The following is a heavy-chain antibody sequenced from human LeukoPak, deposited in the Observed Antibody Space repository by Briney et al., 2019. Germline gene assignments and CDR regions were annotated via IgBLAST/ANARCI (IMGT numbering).Heavy chain of an antibody. CDR3: AKSGAVAGSNWFDP. CDR2: ISYDGSNK. Sequence: GRSLRLSCAASGFTFSSYGIHWVRQAPGTGQEWVAVISYDGSNKYYADSVNGRFTISRDNSKNTLYLQMNSLRAEDTAVYYCAKSGAVAGSNWFDPWGQGTLVTVSS. D-gene: IGHD6-19*01. V-gene: IGHV3-30*18. J-gene: IGHJ5*02. CDR1: GFTFSSYG.